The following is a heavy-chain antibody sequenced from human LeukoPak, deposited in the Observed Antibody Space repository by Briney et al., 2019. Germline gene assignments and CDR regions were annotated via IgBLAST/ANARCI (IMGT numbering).Heavy chain of an antibody. D-gene: IGHD6-13*01. CDR3: ARPGVDSSSWYGAFDI. V-gene: IGHV4-4*02. J-gene: IGHJ3*02. CDR2: IYHSGST. Sequence: SGTLSLTCAVSGGSISSSNWWSWVRQPPGKGLEWIGEIYHSGSTNYNPSLKSRVTISVDKSKNQFSLKLSSVTAADTAVYYCARPGVDSSSWYGAFDIWGQGTMVTVSS. CDR1: GGSISSSNW.